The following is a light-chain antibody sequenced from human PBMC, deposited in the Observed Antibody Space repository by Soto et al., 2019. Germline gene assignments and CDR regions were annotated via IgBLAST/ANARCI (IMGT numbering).Light chain of an antibody. Sequence: QAVVTQPPSVSGAPGQRVTISCTASSSNIGSNYDVQWYQQLPGTAPKLLIHGNTNRPSGVPDRFSGSKSGTSASLTIAGLQADDEADYYCQSYDDSLSVHYVFGTGTKLTVL. J-gene: IGLJ1*01. CDR1: SSNIGSNYD. CDR2: GNT. V-gene: IGLV1-40*01. CDR3: QSYDDSLSVHYV.